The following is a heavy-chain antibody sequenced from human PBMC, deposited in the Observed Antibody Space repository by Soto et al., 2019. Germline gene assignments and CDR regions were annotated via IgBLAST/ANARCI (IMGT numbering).Heavy chain of an antibody. V-gene: IGHV3-11*01. CDR1: GFTFSDYY. CDR3: ARHVYYYDSSGYYDAFDI. D-gene: IGHD3-22*01. Sequence: QVQLVESGGGLVKPGGSLRLSCAASGFTFSDYYMSWIRQAPGKGLEWVSYISSSGSTIYYADSVKGRFTISRDNAKNSMYLQMNSLRAEDPAVYYCARHVYYYDSSGYYDAFDIWGQGTMVTVSS. CDR2: ISSSGSTI. J-gene: IGHJ3*02.